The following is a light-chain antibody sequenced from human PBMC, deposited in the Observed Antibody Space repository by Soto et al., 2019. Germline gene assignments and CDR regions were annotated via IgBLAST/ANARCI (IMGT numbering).Light chain of an antibody. CDR2: EDS. CDR1: ALPKTY. Sequence: SYELTQPPSVSVSPGQTARITCSGDALPKTYAYWYQQKSGQAPVLVIYEDSKRPSGIPERFSGSSSGTMATLTISGAQVEDEGDFYCHSTDSSGSHGVFGGGTKVTVL. J-gene: IGLJ3*02. V-gene: IGLV3-10*01. CDR3: HSTDSSGSHGV.